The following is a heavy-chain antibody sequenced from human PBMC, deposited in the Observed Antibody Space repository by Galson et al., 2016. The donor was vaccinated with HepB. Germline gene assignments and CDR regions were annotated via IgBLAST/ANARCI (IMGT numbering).Heavy chain of an antibody. CDR2: INWNGGTI. CDR3: AKTGGTTVEGEFDY. J-gene: IGHJ4*02. Sequence: SLRLSCAASGFTFDDYGMHWVRQAPGKGLEWVSGINWNGGTIVYADSVKGRFTISRDIAKNSLYLQLNSLRPEDTALYYCAKTGGTTVEGEFDYWGQGTLVTVSS. D-gene: IGHD4-23*01. CDR1: GFTFDDYG. V-gene: IGHV3-9*01.